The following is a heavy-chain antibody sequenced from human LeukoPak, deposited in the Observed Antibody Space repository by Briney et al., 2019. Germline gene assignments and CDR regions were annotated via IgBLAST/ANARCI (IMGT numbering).Heavy chain of an antibody. CDR3: ARGSGYVYY. CDR2: IYYSGST. Sequence: SETLSLTCTVSGGSISGYYWNWIRQSAGKGLEWLGSIYYSGSTNYHPSLKSRVTISLDTSKNQFSLKLSSVTAADTAVYYCARGSGYVYYWGQGTLVTVSS. J-gene: IGHJ4*02. D-gene: IGHD5-12*01. CDR1: GGSISGYY. V-gene: IGHV4-59*01.